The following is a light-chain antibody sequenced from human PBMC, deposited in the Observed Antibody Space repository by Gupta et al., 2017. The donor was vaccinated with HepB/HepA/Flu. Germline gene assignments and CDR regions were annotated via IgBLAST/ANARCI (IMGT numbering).Light chain of an antibody. Sequence: SALTQPASVSGSPAQSITISCTGTSSDVGGYNYVSWYQPHPGKAPKLMIYDVSNRPSEVASRFSGSKSGNTASLTISGLQAEDEADYYCSADTSSSTWVFGGGTKLTVL. CDR2: DVS. J-gene: IGLJ3*02. CDR3: SADTSSSTWV. CDR1: SSDVGGYNY. V-gene: IGLV2-14*01.